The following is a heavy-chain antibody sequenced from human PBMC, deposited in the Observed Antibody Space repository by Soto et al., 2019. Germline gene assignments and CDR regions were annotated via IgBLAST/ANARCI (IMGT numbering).Heavy chain of an antibody. CDR2: IKSKTDGGTT. CDR3: TTVHYYDSSGYPVH. Sequence: CGTLRLSCAASGFTLTNDWMSWVRQATGKGLEWVGRIKSKTDGGTTDYAAPVKGRFTISRDDSKNTLYLQMNSLKTEDTAVYYCTTVHYYDSSGYPVHWGQGTLVTVSS. CDR1: GFTLTNDW. V-gene: IGHV3-15*01. J-gene: IGHJ4*02. D-gene: IGHD3-22*01.